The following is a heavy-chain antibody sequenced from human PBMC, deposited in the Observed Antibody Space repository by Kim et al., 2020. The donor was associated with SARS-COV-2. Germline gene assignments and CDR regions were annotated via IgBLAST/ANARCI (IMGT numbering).Heavy chain of an antibody. V-gene: IGHV3-30*02. CDR3: AKGDCSSTSCYLGY. J-gene: IGHJ4*02. Sequence: ASGKGRVTISGDTSKNTLYLQMSSLRAEDTAVYYCAKGDCSSTSCYLGYWGQGTLVTVSS. D-gene: IGHD2-2*01.